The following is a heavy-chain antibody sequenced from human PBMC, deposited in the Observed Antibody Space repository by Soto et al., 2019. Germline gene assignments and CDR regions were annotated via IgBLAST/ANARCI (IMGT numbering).Heavy chain of an antibody. Sequence: LRLSCSASGFTFSSYAMHWVRQAPGKGLEYASGISSNGGTTYYVDSVKGRFIISRDNSKNTLYLQLSSLRTEDTAVYYCVKDPGAVTGDEYFQHWGLGTLVTVSS. CDR2: ISSNGGTT. CDR1: GFTFSSYA. J-gene: IGHJ1*01. CDR3: VKDPGAVTGDEYFQH. D-gene: IGHD6-19*01. V-gene: IGHV3-64D*06.